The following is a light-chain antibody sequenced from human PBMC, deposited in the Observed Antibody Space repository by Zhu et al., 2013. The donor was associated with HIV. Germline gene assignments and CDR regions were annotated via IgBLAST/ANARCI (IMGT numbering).Light chain of an antibody. J-gene: IGKJ1*01. Sequence: DIQMTQSPSTLSASVGDRVTIACRASQSISTWLAWYQQKPGKAPKLLIYKASSLESGVPSRFSGSGFGTEFTLTITSLQPDDFATIYCQHYSAYSRTFGQGTKGGNQT. V-gene: IGKV1-5*03. CDR3: QHYSAYSRT. CDR1: QSISTW. CDR2: KAS.